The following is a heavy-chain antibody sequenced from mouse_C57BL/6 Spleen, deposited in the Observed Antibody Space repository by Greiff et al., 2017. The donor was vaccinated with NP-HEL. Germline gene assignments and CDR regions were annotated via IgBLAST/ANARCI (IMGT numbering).Heavy chain of an antibody. CDR2: ISYDGSN. V-gene: IGHV3-6*01. J-gene: IGHJ4*01. CDR3: ARGEDYDDYDEDAMDY. CDR1: GYSITSGYY. Sequence: VQLKESGPGLVKPSQSLSLTCSVTGYSITSGYYWNWIRQFPGNKLEWMGYISYDGSNNYNPSLKNRISITRDTSKNQFFLKLNSVTTEDTATYYCARGEDYDDYDEDAMDYWGQGTSVTVSS. D-gene: IGHD2-4*01.